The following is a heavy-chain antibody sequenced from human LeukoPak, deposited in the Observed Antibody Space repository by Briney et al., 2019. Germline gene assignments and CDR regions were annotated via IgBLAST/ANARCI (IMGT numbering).Heavy chain of an antibody. V-gene: IGHV3-74*01. Sequence: PGGSLRLPCAASGFAFTDYWMHWVRQAPGKGLVWVSRINGDGSGTSYADSVKGRFTSSRDNAKNTVYLQMNSLRAEDTAVYYCTRDFYGIDYWGQGTLVTVSS. CDR2: INGDGSGT. CDR1: GFAFTDYW. J-gene: IGHJ4*02. CDR3: TRDFYGIDY. D-gene: IGHD3-10*01.